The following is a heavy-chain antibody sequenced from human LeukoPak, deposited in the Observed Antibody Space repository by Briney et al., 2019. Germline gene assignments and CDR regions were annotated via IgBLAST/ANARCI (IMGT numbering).Heavy chain of an antibody. V-gene: IGHV3-15*01. D-gene: IGHD3-10*01. CDR2: IKSETDGGTT. CDR1: GFTFSHAW. J-gene: IGHJ4*02. CDR3: TVVNYGSGSYPLGY. Sequence: GGSLRLSCAASGFTFSHAWMRWVRQAPEKGLEWVGRIKSETDGGTTDYAASVKGRFTISRDDSKNTLYLQMNSLKTEDTAVYYCTVVNYGSGSYPLGYWGQGTLVTVSS.